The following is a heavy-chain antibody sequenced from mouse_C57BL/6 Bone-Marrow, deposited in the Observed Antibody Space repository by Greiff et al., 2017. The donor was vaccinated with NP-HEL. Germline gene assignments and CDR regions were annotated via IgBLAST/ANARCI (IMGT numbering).Heavy chain of an antibody. D-gene: IGHD4-1*01. V-gene: IGHV1-7*01. J-gene: IGHJ1*03. CDR3: ARPRANWDWYFDV. CDR2: INPSSGYT. Sequence: VQLKQSGAELAKPGASVKLSCKASGYTFTSYWMHWVKQRPGQGLEWIGYINPSSGYTKYNQKFKDKATLTADKSSSTAYMQLSSLTYEDSAVYYCARPRANWDWYFDVWGTGTTVTVSS. CDR1: GYTFTSYW.